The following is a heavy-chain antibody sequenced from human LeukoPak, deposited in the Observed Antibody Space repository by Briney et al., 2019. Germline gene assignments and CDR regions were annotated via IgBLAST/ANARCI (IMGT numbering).Heavy chain of an antibody. CDR3: ARDKDYGDY. CDR1: GFTFSSYW. CDR2: INSDGSST. Sequence: PGGSLRLSCAASGFTFSSYWVHWVRQAPGKGLVWVSPINSDGSSTSYADSVKGRFTISRDNAKNTLSLQMNSLRAEDTAVYYCARDKDYGDYWGQGTLVTVSS. V-gene: IGHV3-74*01. J-gene: IGHJ4*02.